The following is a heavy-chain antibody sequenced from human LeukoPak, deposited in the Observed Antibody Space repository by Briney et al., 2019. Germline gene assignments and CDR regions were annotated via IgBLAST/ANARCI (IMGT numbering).Heavy chain of an antibody. CDR1: GYTFTGYY. V-gene: IGHV1-2*06. Sequence: ASVKVSCKASGYTFTGYYMHWVRQAPGQGLEWMGRINPNSGGTNYAQKFQGRVTMTRDTSISTAYMELSRLRSDDTAVYYCARGGVVVIGDFDYWGQGTLVTVFS. D-gene: IGHD3-22*01. CDR3: ARGGVVVIGDFDY. CDR2: INPNSGGT. J-gene: IGHJ4*02.